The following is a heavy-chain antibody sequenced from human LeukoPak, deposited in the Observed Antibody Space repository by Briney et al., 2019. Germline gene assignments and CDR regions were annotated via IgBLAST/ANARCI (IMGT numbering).Heavy chain of an antibody. V-gene: IGHV4-34*01. D-gene: IGHD6-13*01. Sequence: SETLSLTCDVYGGSFIGYYWSWIRQPPGKGLEWIGEINHSGSTNYNPSLKSRVTISVDTSKKQFSLKLNSVTAADTAVYYCAGDSAAAKYYYYYGMDVWGQGTTVTVS. CDR1: GGSFIGYY. CDR3: AGDSAAAKYYYYYGMDV. J-gene: IGHJ6*02. CDR2: INHSGST.